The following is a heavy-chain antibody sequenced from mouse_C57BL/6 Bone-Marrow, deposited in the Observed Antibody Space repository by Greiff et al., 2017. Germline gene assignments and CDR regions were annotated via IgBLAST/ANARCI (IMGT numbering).Heavy chain of an antibody. Sequence: EVKLMESGGGLVQPGGSLKLSCAASGFTFSDYYMYWVRQTPEKRLEWVAYISNGGGSTYYPDTVKGRFTIFRDNAKNTLYLQLSRLKSEDTAVYYCARQDTTVVAGDYWGQGTSVTVSS. D-gene: IGHD1-1*01. CDR2: ISNGGGST. V-gene: IGHV5-12*01. J-gene: IGHJ4*01. CDR1: GFTFSDYY. CDR3: ARQDTTVVAGDY.